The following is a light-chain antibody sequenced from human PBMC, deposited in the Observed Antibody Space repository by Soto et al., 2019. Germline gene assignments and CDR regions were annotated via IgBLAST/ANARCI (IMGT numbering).Light chain of an antibody. CDR2: DVS. CDR1: SSDVGTYKF. J-gene: IGLJ2*01. Sequence: QSALTQPASVSGSPGQSITISCTGTSSDVGTYKFVSWYQQYPGRAPKLMIYDVSSRPSGVSKRFSGSKSGNTASLTISGLQAEDEADYYCSSYTGSSTRVVFGGGTKLTVL. CDR3: SSYTGSSTRVV. V-gene: IGLV2-14*01.